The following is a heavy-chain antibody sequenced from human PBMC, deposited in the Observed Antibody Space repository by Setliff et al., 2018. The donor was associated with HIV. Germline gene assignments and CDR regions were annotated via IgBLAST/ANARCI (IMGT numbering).Heavy chain of an antibody. D-gene: IGHD6-6*01. CDR2: ISSSSSYR. J-gene: IGHJ4*02. Sequence: GGSLRLSCAASGFTFSSYSMNWVRQAPGKGLEWVSSISSSSSYRYYADSVKGRFTISRDNAKNSLYLQMNSLRAEDTAVYYCARRYSSSSTGFDYWGQGTLVTVSS. CDR3: ARRYSSSSTGFDY. V-gene: IGHV3-21*01. CDR1: GFTFSSYS.